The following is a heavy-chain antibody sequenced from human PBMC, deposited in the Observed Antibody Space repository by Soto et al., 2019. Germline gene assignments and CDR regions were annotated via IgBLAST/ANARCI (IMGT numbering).Heavy chain of an antibody. CDR3: ARQGDSNNWYVGH. CDR1: GYSFTSYW. V-gene: IGHV5-51*01. CDR2: IYPGDSDT. J-gene: IGHJ4*02. D-gene: IGHD6-13*01. Sequence: GESLKISCKGSGYSFTSYWIGWVRQMPAKGLEWMGIIYPGDSDTRYSPSFQGQATISADKSINTAYMQWSSLKASDTAMYYCARQGDSNNWYVGHWGQGTLVTVSS.